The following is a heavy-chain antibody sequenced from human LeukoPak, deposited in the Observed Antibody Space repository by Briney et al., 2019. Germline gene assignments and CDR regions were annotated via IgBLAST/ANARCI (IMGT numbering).Heavy chain of an antibody. CDR1: GGSFSGYY. CDR3: ARGFNYYDSSGYYP. V-gene: IGHV4-34*01. Sequence: SETLSLACAVYGGSFSGYYWSWIRQPPGKGLEWIGEINHSGSTNYNPSLKSRVTISVDTSKNQFSLKLSSVTAADTAVYYCARGFNYYDSSGYYPWGQGTTVTVSS. CDR2: INHSGST. D-gene: IGHD3-22*01. J-gene: IGHJ6*02.